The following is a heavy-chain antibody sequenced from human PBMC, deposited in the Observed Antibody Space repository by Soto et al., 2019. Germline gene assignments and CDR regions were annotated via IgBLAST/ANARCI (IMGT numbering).Heavy chain of an antibody. Sequence: GASVKVSCKASGYTFTSYGISWVRQAPGQGLEWMGGIIPIFGTANYAQKFQGRVTITADESTSTAYMELSSLRSEDTAVYYCARDHRFEVIITFDVWFDPWGQGTLVTVSS. J-gene: IGHJ5*02. V-gene: IGHV1-69*13. CDR2: IIPIFGTA. D-gene: IGHD3-10*01. CDR1: GYTFTSYG. CDR3: ARDHRFEVIITFDVWFDP.